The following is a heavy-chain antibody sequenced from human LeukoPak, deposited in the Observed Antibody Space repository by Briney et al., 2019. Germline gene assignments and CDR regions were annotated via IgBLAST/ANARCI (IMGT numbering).Heavy chain of an antibody. CDR2: IKSKTDGGTT. D-gene: IGHD3-3*01. J-gene: IGHJ4*02. V-gene: IGHV3-15*01. CDR3: TTDLVSGYYY. Sequence: GGSLRLSCAASGLTFRNAWMSWVRQAPGKGLEWVGRIKSKTDGGTTDYAAPVKGRFAISRDDSKNTLYLQMSSLKTEDTAVYYCTTDLVSGYYYWGQGTLVTVSS. CDR1: GLTFRNAW.